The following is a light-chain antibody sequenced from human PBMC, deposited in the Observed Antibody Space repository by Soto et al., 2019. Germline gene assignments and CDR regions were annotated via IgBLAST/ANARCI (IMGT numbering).Light chain of an antibody. Sequence: DNQMTQSPSSVSAYVGDRVTITCRASQDINKWLAWYQQKPGLAPNLVIYTASRLHGGGPSRFSGSASGTDFTLTICSLQPEDVATYYCQQGKSFPLTFGGGTKVDIK. J-gene: IGKJ4*01. CDR3: QQGKSFPLT. CDR1: QDINKW. V-gene: IGKV1-12*01. CDR2: TAS.